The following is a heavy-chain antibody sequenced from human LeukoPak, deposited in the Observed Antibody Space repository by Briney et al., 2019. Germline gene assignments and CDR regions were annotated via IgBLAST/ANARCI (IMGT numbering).Heavy chain of an antibody. V-gene: IGHV3-30*04. CDR3: AYGGTDAFDI. Sequence: PGGSLRLSCAASGFTFSSYAMHWVRQAPGKGLEWVAVISYDGSNKYYADSVKGRFTISRDNSKNTLYLQMNSLRAEDTAVYYCAYGGTDAFDIWGQGTMVTVSS. J-gene: IGHJ3*02. CDR1: GFTFSSYA. D-gene: IGHD4-23*01. CDR2: ISYDGSNK.